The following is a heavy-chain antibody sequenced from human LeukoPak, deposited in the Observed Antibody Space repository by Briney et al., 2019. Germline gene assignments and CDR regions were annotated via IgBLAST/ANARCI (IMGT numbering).Heavy chain of an antibody. Sequence: ASVKVSCKVSGYTLTELSMHWVRQAPGKGLEWMGGFDPEDGETIYAQEFQGRVTMTEDTPTDTAYMELSSLRSEDTAVYYCATGIRVYDILTPPFDYWGQGTLVTVSS. CDR1: GYTLTELS. D-gene: IGHD3-9*01. CDR3: ATGIRVYDILTPPFDY. V-gene: IGHV1-24*01. J-gene: IGHJ4*02. CDR2: FDPEDGET.